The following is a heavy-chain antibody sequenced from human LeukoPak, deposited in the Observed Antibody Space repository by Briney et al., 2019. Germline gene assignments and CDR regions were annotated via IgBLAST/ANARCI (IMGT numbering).Heavy chain of an antibody. D-gene: IGHD6-19*01. J-gene: IGHJ5*02. CDR1: GGSISSSSYY. CDR2: IYYSGST. CDR3: ASWLVRWFDP. Sequence: SETLSLTCTVSGGSISSSSYYWGWIRQPPGKGLEWIGSIYYSGSTYYNPSLKSRVTISVDTSKNQFSLKLSSVTAADTAVYYCASWLVRWFDPWGQGTLVTVSS. V-gene: IGHV4-39*01.